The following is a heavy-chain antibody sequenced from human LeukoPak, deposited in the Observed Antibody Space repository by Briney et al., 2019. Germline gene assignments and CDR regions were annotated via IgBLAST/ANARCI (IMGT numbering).Heavy chain of an antibody. Sequence: SVKVSCKASGGTFSSYAISWVRQAPGQGLEWMGGIIPIFGTAYYAQKFQGRVTITTDESTSTAYMELSSLRSEDTAVYYCARSITMVRGVSYYYYMDVWGKGTTVTVSS. V-gene: IGHV1-69*05. CDR3: ARSITMVRGVSYYYYMDV. D-gene: IGHD3-10*01. J-gene: IGHJ6*03. CDR1: GGTFSSYA. CDR2: IIPIFGTA.